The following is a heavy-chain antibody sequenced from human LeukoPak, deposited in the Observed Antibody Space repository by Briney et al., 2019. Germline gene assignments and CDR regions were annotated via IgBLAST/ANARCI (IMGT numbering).Heavy chain of an antibody. V-gene: IGHV1-18*01. CDR2: ISAYNGNT. Sequence: GASVKVSCKASGYTFTSYGISWVRQAPGQGLEWMGWISAYNGNTNYARKLQGRVTMTTDTSTSTAYMALRSLRSDDTAVYYCARDAYCTNGVCRYSGRDYWGQGTLVTVSS. CDR3: ARDAYCTNGVCRYSGRDY. CDR1: GYTFTSYG. D-gene: IGHD2-8*01. J-gene: IGHJ4*02.